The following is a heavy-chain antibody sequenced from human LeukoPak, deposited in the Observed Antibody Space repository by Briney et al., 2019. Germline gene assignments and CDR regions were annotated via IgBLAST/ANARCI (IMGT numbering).Heavy chain of an antibody. D-gene: IGHD5-24*01. V-gene: IGHV3-48*03. J-gene: IGHJ4*02. Sequence: GGSLRLSCAASGFTFSSYEMNWVRQAPGKGLEWISYISSGGSTIYYADSVKGRFTISRDNAKNSLYLQMDSLRAEDTGVYFCAREASGHNRFDSWGQGTLVTVSS. CDR3: AREASGHNRFDS. CDR1: GFTFSSYE. CDR2: ISSGGSTI.